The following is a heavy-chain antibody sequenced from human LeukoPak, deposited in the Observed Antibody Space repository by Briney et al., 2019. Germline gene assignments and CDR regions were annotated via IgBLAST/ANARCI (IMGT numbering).Heavy chain of an antibody. CDR2: ISAYNGNT. D-gene: IGHD1-26*01. Sequence: ASVKVSCKASGGTFSSYAISWVRQALGQGLEWMGWISAYNGNTNYAQKLQGRVTMTTDTSTSTAYMELRSLRSDDTAVYYCARDIWNSGSYYGYFQHWGQGTLVTVSS. V-gene: IGHV1-18*01. J-gene: IGHJ1*01. CDR1: GGTFSSYA. CDR3: ARDIWNSGSYYGYFQH.